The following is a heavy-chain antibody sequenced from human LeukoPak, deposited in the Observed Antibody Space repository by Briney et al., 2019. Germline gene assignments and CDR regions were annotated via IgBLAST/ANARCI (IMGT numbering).Heavy chain of an antibody. D-gene: IGHD5-18*01. CDR1: GFTFSSYA. CDR3: AKDGHTAIVYYYYGMDV. Sequence: GGSLRLSCAASGFTFSSYAMSWVRQAPGKGLEWVSAISGSGGSTYYADSVKGRFTISRDNSKNTLYLQMNSLRAEDTAVYYCAKDGHTAIVYYYYGMDVWGQGTTVTVSS. V-gene: IGHV3-23*01. J-gene: IGHJ6*02. CDR2: ISGSGGST.